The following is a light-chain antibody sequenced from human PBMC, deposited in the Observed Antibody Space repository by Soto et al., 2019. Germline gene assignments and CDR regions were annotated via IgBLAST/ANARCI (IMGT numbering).Light chain of an antibody. CDR2: GAS. CDR3: QQRTDWPMT. V-gene: IGKV3-11*01. Sequence: EIVLTQSPATLSLSPGERATLSCRASQSVSSYLAWYQQRPGQAPRLLIYGASNRATGIPARFSGSGSGTDFTLTISSLEAEDFAVYYCQQRTDWPMTFGQGPRLEMK. J-gene: IGKJ5*01. CDR1: QSVSSY.